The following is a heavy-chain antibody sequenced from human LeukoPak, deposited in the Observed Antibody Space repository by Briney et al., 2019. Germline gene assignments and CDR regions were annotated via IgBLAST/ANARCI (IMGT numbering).Heavy chain of an antibody. CDR3: ARLRGSSWTHP. Sequence: SETLSLTCTVSGGSIRSYYWSWIRQPPGKGLEWIGYIYYSGSTNYNPSLKSRVTISVDTSKNQLSLKLSSVTAADTAVYYCARLRGSSWTHPWGQGTLVTVSS. CDR1: GGSIRSYY. J-gene: IGHJ5*02. CDR2: IYYSGST. D-gene: IGHD1-1*01. V-gene: IGHV4-59*08.